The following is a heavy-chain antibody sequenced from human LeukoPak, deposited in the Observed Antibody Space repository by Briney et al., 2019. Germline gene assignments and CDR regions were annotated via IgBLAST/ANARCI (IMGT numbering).Heavy chain of an antibody. D-gene: IGHD5-18*01. CDR2: IGDSGGPT. V-gene: IGHV3-23*01. J-gene: IGHJ4*02. CDR3: AKARAGYSYGRDLFDY. Sequence: PGGSLRLSCAASGFTFSSYAMNWVRQAPGRGLEWVSFIGDSGGPTYYADSVKGRFTISRDSSKNTLYLQMNGLRAEDTAVYYCAKARAGYSYGRDLFDYWGQGTLVTVSS. CDR1: GFTFSSYA.